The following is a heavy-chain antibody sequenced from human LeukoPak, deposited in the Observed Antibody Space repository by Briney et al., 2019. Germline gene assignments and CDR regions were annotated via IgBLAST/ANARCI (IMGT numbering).Heavy chain of an antibody. CDR3: ERGRARGVAAPFDY. Sequence: RGSPYPSRAGSALPSSDYRLSMIRQAPGKGLEWVSYISSSSSSTNYADSVKGQFTISTDNAKNSLYLQMNSLRADDTAVYYCERGRARGVAAPFDYWGQGTLVTVSS. CDR2: ISSSSSST. V-gene: IGHV3-11*05. CDR1: ALPSSDYR. D-gene: IGHD3-10*01. J-gene: IGHJ4*02.